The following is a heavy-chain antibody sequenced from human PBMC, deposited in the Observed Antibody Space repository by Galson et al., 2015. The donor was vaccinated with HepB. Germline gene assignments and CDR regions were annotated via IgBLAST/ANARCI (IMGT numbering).Heavy chain of an antibody. Sequence: SLRLSCAASGFKFSSYAMHWVRQAPGRGLEWVAAIWYDGSNAYYADSVKGRFTISRDTSKNTMDLQMNSLRVEDTAVYYCARDDLEGIGEKTIYYGLDVWGQGTTVIVSS. D-gene: IGHD1/OR15-1a*01. CDR2: IWYDGSNA. CDR3: ARDDLEGIGEKTIYYGLDV. V-gene: IGHV3-33*01. J-gene: IGHJ6*02. CDR1: GFKFSSYA.